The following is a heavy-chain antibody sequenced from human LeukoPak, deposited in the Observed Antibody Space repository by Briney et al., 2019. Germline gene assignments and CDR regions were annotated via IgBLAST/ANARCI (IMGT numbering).Heavy chain of an antibody. D-gene: IGHD3-10*01. Sequence: GRSLRLSCAASGFRFNNYAMHWVRQPPGTGLEWVAVISYDGSNKYYADSVKGRFTISRDNSKNTLYLQMNSLRAEDTAVYYCARSEEPWGVIITGYFDYWGQGTLVTVSS. V-gene: IGHV3-30*04. CDR1: GFRFNNYA. CDR2: ISYDGSNK. J-gene: IGHJ4*02. CDR3: ARSEEPWGVIITGYFDY.